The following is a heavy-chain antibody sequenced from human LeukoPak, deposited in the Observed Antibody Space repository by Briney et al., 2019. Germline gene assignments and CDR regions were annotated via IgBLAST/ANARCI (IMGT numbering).Heavy chain of an antibody. CDR3: ARQLTYYDFWSGYYHLGHFDY. V-gene: IGHV4-39*01. J-gene: IGHJ4*02. CDR1: GGSIRSSCYY. D-gene: IGHD3-3*01. Sequence: PSETLSLTCTVSGGSIRSSCYYWGWIRQPPGKGLEWIGSIYYSGSTYYNPSLKSRVTISVDTSKNQFSLKLSSVTAADTAVYYCARQLTYYDFWSGYYHLGHFDYWGQGTLVTVSS. CDR2: IYYSGST.